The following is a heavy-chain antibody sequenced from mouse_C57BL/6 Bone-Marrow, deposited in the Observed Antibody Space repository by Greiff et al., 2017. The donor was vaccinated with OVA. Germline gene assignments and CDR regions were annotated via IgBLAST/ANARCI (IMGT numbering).Heavy chain of an antibody. CDR3: ASPLYDGYLGAY. Sequence: QVQLQQPGAELVKPGASVKLSCKASGYKCTSDWMQWVKQRPGQGLEWIGEIDPSDSYTNYNQKFKGTATLTVDTSSSTAYMQLSSLTSEDSAVKYWASPLYDGYLGAYWGQGTLVTVSA. CDR2: IDPSDSYT. V-gene: IGHV1-50*01. J-gene: IGHJ3*01. D-gene: IGHD2-3*01. CDR1: GYKCTSDW.